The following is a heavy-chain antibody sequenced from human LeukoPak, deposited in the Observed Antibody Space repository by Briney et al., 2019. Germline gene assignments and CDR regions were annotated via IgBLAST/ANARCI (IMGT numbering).Heavy chain of an antibody. CDR3: ARVYCSSTSCYRGPYAFDI. J-gene: IGHJ3*02. CDR1: GGSFSGYY. D-gene: IGHD2-2*02. V-gene: IGHV4-34*01. CDR2: INHSGST. Sequence: PSETLSLTCAVYGGSFSGYYWSWIRQPPGKGLEWIGEINHSGSTNYNPSLKSRVTISVDTSKNQFSLKLSSVTAADTAVYYCARVYCSSTSCYRGPYAFDIWGQGTMVTVSS.